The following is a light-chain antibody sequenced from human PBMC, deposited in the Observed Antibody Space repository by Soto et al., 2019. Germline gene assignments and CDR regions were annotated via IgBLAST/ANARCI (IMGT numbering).Light chain of an antibody. J-gene: IGKJ4*01. V-gene: IGKV3-15*01. Sequence: EIVMTQFPATLSVSPGERATLSCRASQSVRSNLAWYQQKPGQAPRLLIYGASTRATDIPARFSGSGSGTEFTLTISSLQSEDFAVYYCQHYTQWSLTFGGGTKVDIK. CDR2: GAS. CDR3: QHYTQWSLT. CDR1: QSVRSN.